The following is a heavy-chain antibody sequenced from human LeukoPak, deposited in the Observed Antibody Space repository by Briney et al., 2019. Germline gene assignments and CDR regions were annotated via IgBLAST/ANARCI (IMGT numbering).Heavy chain of an antibody. CDR1: GGSISGYY. V-gene: IGHV4-4*07. D-gene: IGHD2-15*01. Sequence: SGTLSLTCTVSGGSISGYYWSWIRQPARKGREWIGRIYTSGSTNYNPSLKSRVTMSVDTSKNQFSLKLTSVTAADTAVYYCARGYCSGGSCYIFDYWGQGSLVTVSS. CDR3: ARGYCSGGSCYIFDY. CDR2: IYTSGST. J-gene: IGHJ4*02.